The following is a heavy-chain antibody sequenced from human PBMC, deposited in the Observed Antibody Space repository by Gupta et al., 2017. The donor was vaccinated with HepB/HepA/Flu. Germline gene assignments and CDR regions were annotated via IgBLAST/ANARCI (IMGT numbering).Heavy chain of an antibody. CDR2: FSLDSDRV. Sequence: EVLLVESGGGLVQPGRSLRLSCALSGFTLDDWAMHWVRQVPGKGLEWVSGFSLDSDRVEYADSVKGRCTTSRDKAKNSLFLQMNNLRAEDTAMYYCIKDSKPGGADVWGRGTSVTVSS. J-gene: IGHJ6*02. D-gene: IGHD4-11*01. CDR1: GFTLDDWA. V-gene: IGHV3-9*01. CDR3: IKDSKPGGADV.